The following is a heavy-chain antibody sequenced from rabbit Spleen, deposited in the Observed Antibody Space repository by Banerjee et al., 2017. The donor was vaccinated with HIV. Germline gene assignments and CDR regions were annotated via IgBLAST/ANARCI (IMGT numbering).Heavy chain of an antibody. D-gene: IGHD4-1*01. J-gene: IGHJ4*01. V-gene: IGHV1S45*01. CDR1: GFSFSSRYY. CDR3: ARETSSGWGIVSFYFNL. Sequence: QEQLEESGGGLVQPGGSLKLSCKASGFSFSSRYYMCWVRQAPGKGLEWIACIYSGSSGDTYYASWAKGRITISKTSSTTVTLQMTSLTAADTATYFCARETSSGWGIVSFYFNLWGQGPWSPS. CDR2: IYSGSSGDT.